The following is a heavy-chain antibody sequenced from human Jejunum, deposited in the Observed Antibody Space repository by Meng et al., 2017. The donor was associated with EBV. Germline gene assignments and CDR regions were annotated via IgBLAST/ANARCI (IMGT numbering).Heavy chain of an antibody. Sequence: VQLVESGGGVVQPRRSPGLSCAASGFTFRGHAKQWDRAAPGEGLKWVALITNDGNNKYYADSVKGRFTTSRDNSKNTLYLQMNSLRVDDTALYYCTREWGADYWGQGTLVTVSS. V-gene: IGHV3-30-3*01. J-gene: IGHJ4*02. CDR3: TREWGADY. CDR1: GFTFRGHA. CDR2: ITNDGNNK. D-gene: IGHD3-16*01.